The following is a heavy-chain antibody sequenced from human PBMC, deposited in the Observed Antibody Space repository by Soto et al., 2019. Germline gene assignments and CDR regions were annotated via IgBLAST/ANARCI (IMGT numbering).Heavy chain of an antibody. CDR3: AKGPSEYIWGIYLLYCDY. V-gene: IGHV3-23*01. D-gene: IGHD3-16*02. CDR1: GFTFSSFA. J-gene: IGHJ4*02. Sequence: EVQLLESGGGLVQPGGSLRLSGAASGFTFSSFAMTWVRQAPGKGLEWVSAISGSSGHTYYAASVKGRFTISRDNSKNTLDLQLDSLSAEDTAVYYCAKGPSEYIWGIYLLYCDYWGQGSLVTVSS. CDR2: ISGSSGHT.